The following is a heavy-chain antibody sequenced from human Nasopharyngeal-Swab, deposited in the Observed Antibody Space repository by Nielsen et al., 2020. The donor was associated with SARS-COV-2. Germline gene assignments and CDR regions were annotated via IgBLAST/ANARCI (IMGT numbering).Heavy chain of an antibody. D-gene: IGHD2-2*01. J-gene: IGHJ1*01. V-gene: IGHV4-34*01. Sequence: WIRQPPGKGLEWIGEINHSGSTNYNPSLKSRVTISVDTSKNQFSLKLSSVTAADTAVYYCAREKSYCSSTSCRSKYFQHWGQGTLVTASS. CDR3: AREKSYCSSTSCRSKYFQH. CDR2: INHSGST.